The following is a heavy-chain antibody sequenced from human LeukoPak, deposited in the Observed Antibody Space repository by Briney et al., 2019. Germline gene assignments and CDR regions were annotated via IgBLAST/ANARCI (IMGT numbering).Heavy chain of an antibody. CDR2: IYYSGST. Sequence: PSETLSLTCTVSGGSISSYYRSWIRQPPGKGLEWIGYIYYSGSTNYNPSLKSRVTISVDTSKNQFSLKLSSVTAADTAVYYCARGDYDFWSGYGTFADNWFDPWGQGTLVTVSS. D-gene: IGHD3-3*01. CDR1: GGSISSYY. CDR3: ARGDYDFWSGYGTFADNWFDP. J-gene: IGHJ5*02. V-gene: IGHV4-59*01.